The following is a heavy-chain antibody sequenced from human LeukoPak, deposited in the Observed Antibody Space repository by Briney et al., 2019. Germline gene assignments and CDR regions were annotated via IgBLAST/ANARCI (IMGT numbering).Heavy chain of an antibody. CDR3: AREGYCRGGSCYEGWFDP. J-gene: IGHJ5*02. CDR2: IYSGGST. Sequence: PGGSLRLSCAASGFTVSNNYMSWVRQAPGKGLEWVSVIYSGGSTYYADSVKGRFTISRDNSKNTLYLQMNSLRDEDTAVYYCAREGYCRGGSCYEGWFDPWGQGTLVTVSS. D-gene: IGHD2-15*01. CDR1: GFTVSNNY. V-gene: IGHV3-53*01.